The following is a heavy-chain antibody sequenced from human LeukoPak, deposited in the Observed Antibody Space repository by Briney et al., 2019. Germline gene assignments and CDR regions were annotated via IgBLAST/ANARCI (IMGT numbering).Heavy chain of an antibody. V-gene: IGHV4-30-4*01. CDR3: ARVRTYYDFWSGYSYNWFDP. CDR2: IYYSGST. D-gene: IGHD3-3*01. J-gene: IGHJ5*02. Sequence: PSQTLSLTCTVSGGSISSGDYYWSWIRQPPGKGLEWIGYIYYSGSTYYNPSLKSRVTISVDTPKSQFSLKLSSVTAADTAVYYCARVRTYYDFWSGYSYNWFDPWGQGTLVTVSS. CDR1: GGSISSGDYY.